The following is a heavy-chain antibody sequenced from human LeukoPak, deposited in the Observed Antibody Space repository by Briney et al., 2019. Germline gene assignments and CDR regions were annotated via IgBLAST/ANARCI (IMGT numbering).Heavy chain of an antibody. CDR2: IIPIVGTA. J-gene: IGHJ5*02. D-gene: IGHD6-6*01. CDR1: GGTFSSYA. Sequence: SVKVSCKASGGTFSSYAISWVRQAPGQGLEWMGGIIPIVGTANYAQKFQGRVTMTTDTSTSTAYMELRSLRSDDTAVYYCARGLSSSWFDPWGQGTLVTVSS. V-gene: IGHV1-69*05. CDR3: ARGLSSSWFDP.